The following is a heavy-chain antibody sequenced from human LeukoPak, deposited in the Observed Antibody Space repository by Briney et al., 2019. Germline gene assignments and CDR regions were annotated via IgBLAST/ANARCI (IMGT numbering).Heavy chain of an antibody. CDR1: GFTFSSYS. CDR2: ITSSSSTI. D-gene: IGHD2-2*01. CDR3: ARDALPAAQDYYYYYMDV. J-gene: IGHJ6*03. V-gene: IGHV3-48*04. Sequence: PGGPLRLSCAASGFTFSSYSMNWVRQAPGKGLEWVSYITSSSSTIYYADSVKGRFTIPRNSAENSLYLQMNSLRAEDTAVYYCARDALPAAQDYYYYYMDVWGKGTTVTVSS.